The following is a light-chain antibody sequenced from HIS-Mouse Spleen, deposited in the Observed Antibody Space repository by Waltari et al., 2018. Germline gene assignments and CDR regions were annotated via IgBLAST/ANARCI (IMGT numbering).Light chain of an antibody. V-gene: IGLV2-18*02. J-gene: IGLJ1*01. CDR3: SSYTSSSTV. CDR2: GVS. Sequence: QSALTQPPSVSGSPGQSVTISCTGTSSDVGSYNRVSWYQQPPGTAPKLMIYGVSKRPSGVPYRFSGSKSGNTASLTISGLQAEDEADYYCSSYTSSSTVFGTGTKVTVL. CDR1: SSDVGSYNR.